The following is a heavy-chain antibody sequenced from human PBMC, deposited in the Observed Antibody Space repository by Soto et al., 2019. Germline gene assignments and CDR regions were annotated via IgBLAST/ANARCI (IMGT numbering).Heavy chain of an antibody. D-gene: IGHD6-13*01. CDR1: GFTFSDHY. CDR2: ISSSSSYT. Sequence: GGSLRLSCAASGFTFSDHYMSWIRQAPGKGLEWVSYISSSSSYTNYADSVKGRFTISRDNAKNSLYLQMNSLRAEDTAVYYCAVKGIAAAGSFDYWGQGTLVTVSS. CDR3: AVKGIAAAGSFDY. J-gene: IGHJ4*02. V-gene: IGHV3-11*06.